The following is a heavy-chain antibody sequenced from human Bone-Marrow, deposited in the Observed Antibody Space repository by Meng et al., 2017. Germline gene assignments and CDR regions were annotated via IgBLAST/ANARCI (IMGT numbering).Heavy chain of an antibody. D-gene: IGHD6-13*01. Sequence: GESLKISCAASGFTFSSYWMSWVRQAPGKGLEWLGRIRDKRNSYTTEYAASVKGRFTISRDDSKNSLYLQMNSLQTEDTAVYFCAKNRGFSSTWSPLDSWGRGTLVTVSS. CDR2: IRDKRNSYTT. CDR1: GFTFSSYW. V-gene: IGHV3-72*01. J-gene: IGHJ4*02. CDR3: AKNRGFSSTWSPLDS.